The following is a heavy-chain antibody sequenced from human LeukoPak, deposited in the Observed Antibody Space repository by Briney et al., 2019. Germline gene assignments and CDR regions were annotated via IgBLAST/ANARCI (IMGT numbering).Heavy chain of an antibody. CDR3: ARGRIAARYDY. V-gene: IGHV3-21*01. J-gene: IGHJ4*02. CDR2: ISSSSSYI. D-gene: IGHD6-6*01. Sequence: PGGSLRLSCAASGFTFSSYSMNWVRQAPGKGLEWVSSISSSSSYIYYADSVKGRFPISRDNAKNSLYLQMNSLRAEDTAVYYCARGRIAARYDYWGQGTLVTVSS. CDR1: GFTFSSYS.